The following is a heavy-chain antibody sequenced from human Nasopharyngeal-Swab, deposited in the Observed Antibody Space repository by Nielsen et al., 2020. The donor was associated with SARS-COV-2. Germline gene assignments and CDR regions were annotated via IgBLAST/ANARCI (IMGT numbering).Heavy chain of an antibody. V-gene: IGHV1-3*01. D-gene: IGHD3-16*01. CDR3: ARERTFVAGAPPFDI. CDR1: GYTFTQYA. Sequence: ASVKVSCKSSGYTFTQYAIHWVRQAPGQGLEWMGWINAGNGDTKSSQKIQDRVTITSDTSATTVYMQLSSLTSEDTDVYFCARERTFVAGAPPFDIWGQGTMVTVSS. CDR2: INAGNGDT. J-gene: IGHJ3*02.